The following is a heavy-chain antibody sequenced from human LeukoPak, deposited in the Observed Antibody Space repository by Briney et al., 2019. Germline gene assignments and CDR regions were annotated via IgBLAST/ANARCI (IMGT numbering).Heavy chain of an antibody. Sequence: SQTLSLTCAISGDSVSSNSAAWNWIRQSPLRGLEWLGRTYYKSKWYNNYAISVKSRITINPDTSKNQFSLQLNSVTPEDTAVYYCARGDQAFDIWGQGTMVTVSS. J-gene: IGHJ3*02. V-gene: IGHV6-1*01. CDR3: ARGDQAFDI. CDR1: GDSVSSNSAA. CDR2: TYYKSKWYN.